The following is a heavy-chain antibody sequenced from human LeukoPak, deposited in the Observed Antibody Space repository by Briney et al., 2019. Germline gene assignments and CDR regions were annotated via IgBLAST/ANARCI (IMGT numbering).Heavy chain of an antibody. CDR3: ARVFGYNYGLFDY. D-gene: IGHD5-18*01. CDR1: GGSISSSSYY. J-gene: IGHJ4*02. V-gene: IGHV4-39*01. CDR2: IDYSGST. Sequence: SETLSLTCTVSGGSISSSSYYWGWIRQPPGKGLEWIGSIDYSGSTYYNPSLKSRVTISVDTSKNQFSLKLSSVTAADTAVYYCARVFGYNYGLFDYWGQGTLVTVSS.